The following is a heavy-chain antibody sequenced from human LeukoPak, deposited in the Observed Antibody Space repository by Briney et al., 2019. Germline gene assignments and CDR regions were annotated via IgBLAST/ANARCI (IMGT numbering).Heavy chain of an antibody. J-gene: IGHJ4*02. CDR1: GFTFDDYA. CDR2: IRWDGDST. CDR3: AKDTTSSGWDGGFDY. V-gene: IGHV3-43D*04. Sequence: GGSLRLSCAASGFTFDDYAMHWVRQSPGKGLEWVSLIRWDGDSTYYADSAKGRFTISRDNSKNSLYLQMNSLRPKDTAFYYCAKDTTSSGWDGGFDYWGQGTLVTVSS. D-gene: IGHD6-19*01.